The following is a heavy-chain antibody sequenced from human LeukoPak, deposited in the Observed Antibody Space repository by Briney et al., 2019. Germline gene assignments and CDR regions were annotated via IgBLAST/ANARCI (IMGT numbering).Heavy chain of an antibody. CDR2: VSSSGSTI. CDR1: GFTFSDYY. V-gene: IGHV3-11*01. Sequence: GGSLRLSCAASGFTFSDYYMSWIRQAPGKGLEWVSYVSSSGSTIYYADSVKGRFTISRDNAKNSLYLQMNSLRAEDTAVYYCARPPTDDAFDIWGQGTMVTVSS. D-gene: IGHD4-17*01. J-gene: IGHJ3*02. CDR3: ARPPTDDAFDI.